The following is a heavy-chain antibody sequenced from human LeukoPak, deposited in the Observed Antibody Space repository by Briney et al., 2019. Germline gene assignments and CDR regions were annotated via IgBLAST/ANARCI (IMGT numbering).Heavy chain of an antibody. Sequence: GRSLRLSCAASGFTFSSYAMHWVRQAPGKGLEWVAVISYDGSNKYYADSVKGRFTISRDNSKNTLYLQMNSLRAEDTAVYYCVKDGYSYGLLDYWGQGTLVTVSS. J-gene: IGHJ4*02. CDR1: GFTFSSYA. V-gene: IGHV3-30*04. D-gene: IGHD5-18*01. CDR3: VKDGYSYGLLDY. CDR2: ISYDGSNK.